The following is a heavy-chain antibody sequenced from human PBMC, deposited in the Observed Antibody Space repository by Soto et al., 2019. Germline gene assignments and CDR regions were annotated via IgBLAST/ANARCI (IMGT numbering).Heavy chain of an antibody. CDR1: GYTFTSYY. J-gene: IGHJ6*03. D-gene: IGHD5-18*01. CDR2: INPSGGST. Sequence: QVQLVQSGAAVKKPGASVKVSCKASGYTFTSYYMHWVRQAPGQGLEWMGIINPSGGSTSYAQKFQGRVTMTRDTYTSKVYMELSSLRSEDTAVYYCARDREDSDGQYYYYMDVWGKGTTVTVSS. CDR3: ARDREDSDGQYYYYMDV. V-gene: IGHV1-46*03.